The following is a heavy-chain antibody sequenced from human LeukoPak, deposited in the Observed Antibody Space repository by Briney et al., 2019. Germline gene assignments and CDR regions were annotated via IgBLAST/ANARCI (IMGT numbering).Heavy chain of an antibody. Sequence: GGSLRLSCAASGFTFSSYAMHWVRQAPGKGLEWVAVISYDGSNKYYADSVKGRFTISRDNSKNTLYLQMNSLRAEDTAVYYCARVKGRSGYDHYFDYWGQGTLVTVSS. D-gene: IGHD5-12*01. CDR3: ARVKGRSGYDHYFDY. V-gene: IGHV3-30*04. J-gene: IGHJ4*02. CDR2: ISYDGSNK. CDR1: GFTFSSYA.